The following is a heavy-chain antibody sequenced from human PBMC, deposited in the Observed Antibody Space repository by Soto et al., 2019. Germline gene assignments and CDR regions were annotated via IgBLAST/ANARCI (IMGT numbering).Heavy chain of an antibody. CDR2: ISYDGLDK. Sequence: QVQLVESGGGVVQPGTSLRLSCAASGFTFSRFGIHWVRQAPGKGLEWVAVISYDGLDKNYGDSVKGRFTISRENSKNMVYLQINSLRIEDTAVYHFAIDLREMATIRPDYWGQGVLVAVSS. V-gene: IGHV3-30*03. CDR1: GFTFSRFG. J-gene: IGHJ4*02. CDR3: AIDLREMATIRPDY. D-gene: IGHD5-12*01.